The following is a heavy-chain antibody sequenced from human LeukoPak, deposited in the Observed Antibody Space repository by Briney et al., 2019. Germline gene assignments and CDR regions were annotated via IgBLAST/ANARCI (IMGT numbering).Heavy chain of an antibody. Sequence: ASVKVSCKASGYSFSIFDINWVRQATGQGLEWMGWMNPNSGNTGYAQRFQGRVTMTRNTSTSTAYMELRSLRSEDTAVYYCARMGIQLGKANYYYYYMDVWGKGTTVTISS. J-gene: IGHJ6*03. V-gene: IGHV1-8*01. D-gene: IGHD5-18*01. CDR2: MNPNSGNT. CDR3: ARMGIQLGKANYYYYYMDV. CDR1: GYSFSIFD.